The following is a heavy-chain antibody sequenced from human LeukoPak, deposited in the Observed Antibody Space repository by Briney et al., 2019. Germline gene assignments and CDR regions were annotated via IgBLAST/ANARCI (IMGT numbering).Heavy chain of an antibody. V-gene: IGHV6-1*01. D-gene: IGHD3-10*01. CDR2: YRSKWYN. CDR1: GGSVSSNSAA. J-gene: IGHJ3*02. Sequence: SQTLSLTCAISGGSVSSNSAAWNWIRQSPSYRSKWYNDYAVSVKSRITINPDTSKNQFSLQLNSVTPEDTAVYYCARGGLVRGTINSLIGFDIWGQGIMVTVSS. CDR3: ARGGLVRGTINSLIGFDI.